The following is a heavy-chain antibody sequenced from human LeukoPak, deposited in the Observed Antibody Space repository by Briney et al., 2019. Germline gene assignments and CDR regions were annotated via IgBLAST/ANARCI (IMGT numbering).Heavy chain of an antibody. Sequence: GGSLRLSCAASGFTFSSYWMGWVRQAPGKGLEWVANIKQDGSEKHYVDSVKGRFTIARDNAKNSLFLQMNSLRAEETAVYYCARGEYYYDGGYWGQGTLVTVSS. V-gene: IGHV3-7*04. CDR1: GFTFSSYW. D-gene: IGHD3-22*01. CDR2: IKQDGSEK. J-gene: IGHJ4*02. CDR3: ARGEYYYDGGY.